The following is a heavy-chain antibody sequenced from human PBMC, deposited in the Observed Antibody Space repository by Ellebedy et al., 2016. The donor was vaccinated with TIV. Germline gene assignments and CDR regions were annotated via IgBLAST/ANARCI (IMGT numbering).Heavy chain of an antibody. CDR3: AASESADSDY. D-gene: IGHD2-2*01. J-gene: IGHJ4*02. V-gene: IGHV4-59*01. CDR2: MYYSGSN. CDR1: GGSIRNYY. Sequence: MPSETLSLTCTVSGGSIRNYYCTWIRQPPGKGLEWIGHMYYSGSNNYNPSLKSRVTMYIDTSKNQFSLKMSSVTAADTAVYYCAASESADSDYWGPGTPVTVSS.